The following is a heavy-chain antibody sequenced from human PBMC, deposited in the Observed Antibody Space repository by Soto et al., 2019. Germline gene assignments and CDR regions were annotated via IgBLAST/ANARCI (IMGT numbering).Heavy chain of an antibody. J-gene: IGHJ4*02. CDR1: GYSFAGYW. CDR3: ATLLRYSSSWAHFDY. CDR2: IDPSDSQT. Sequence: GESLKISCKGSGYSFAGYWITWVRQKPGKGLEWMGRIDPSDSQTYYSPSFRGHVTISVTKSITTVFLQWSSLRASDTAMYYCATLLRYSSSWAHFDYWGQGTLVTVSS. D-gene: IGHD6-13*01. V-gene: IGHV5-10-1*01.